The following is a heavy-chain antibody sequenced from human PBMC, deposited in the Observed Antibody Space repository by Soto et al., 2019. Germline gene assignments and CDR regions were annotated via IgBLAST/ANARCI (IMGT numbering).Heavy chain of an antibody. Sequence: SETLSLTCTVSGDSISDYYWIWIRQPPGKGLEWIGYIYYSGSTNYNPSLKSRVTISIDTSKNQFSLKVSSVTAADTAVYYCARRITVFGVVQFDPWGQGTLVTVSS. J-gene: IGHJ5*02. D-gene: IGHD3-3*01. CDR1: GDSISDYY. CDR2: IYYSGST. CDR3: ARRITVFGVVQFDP. V-gene: IGHV4-59*01.